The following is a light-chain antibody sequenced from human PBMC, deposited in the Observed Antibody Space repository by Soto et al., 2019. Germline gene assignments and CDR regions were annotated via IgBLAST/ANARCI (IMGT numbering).Light chain of an antibody. CDR2: AAS. J-gene: IGKJ3*01. Sequence: ALQMTQSQSSLSASVGDRVTITCRASQGIRNDLDWFQQKPGKAPKLLIYAASNLQSGVPARFSGSGSGTDFTLTISSLQPEDFATYYCLQKYFYPFTFGPGTKVDVK. CDR1: QGIRND. CDR3: LQKYFYPFT. V-gene: IGKV1-6*01.